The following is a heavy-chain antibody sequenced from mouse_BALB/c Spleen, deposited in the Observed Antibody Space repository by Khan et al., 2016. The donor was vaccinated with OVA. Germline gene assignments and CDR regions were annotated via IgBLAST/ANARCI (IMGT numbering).Heavy chain of an antibody. Sequence: VQLQQSGPELVKPGASVKISCKASGYSFTGYFMNWVMQSHGKSLEWIGRINPHIGETFYNQKFKGKATLTVDESSSTAHSELRSLASEDSAVYYCARKNGSDFDYWGQGTTLTVSS. CDR1: GYSFTGYF. CDR3: ARKNGSDFDY. D-gene: IGHD1-1*01. V-gene: IGHV1-20*02. CDR2: INPHIGET. J-gene: IGHJ2*01.